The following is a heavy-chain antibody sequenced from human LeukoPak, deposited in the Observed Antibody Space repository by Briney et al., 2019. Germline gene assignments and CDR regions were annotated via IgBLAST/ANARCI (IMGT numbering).Heavy chain of an antibody. CDR1: GFTVSTNY. CDR2: IYRDGDT. V-gene: IGHV3-53*01. J-gene: IGHJ6*02. Sequence: PGGSLRLSCAASGFTVSTNYMNWVRQAPGKGLEWVSLIYRDGDTYYADSVRGRFTISRDSSKNTLYLHMKSVTAEDTAVYYCVRDKGGMDVWGQGTTVTVSS. CDR3: VRDKGGMDV.